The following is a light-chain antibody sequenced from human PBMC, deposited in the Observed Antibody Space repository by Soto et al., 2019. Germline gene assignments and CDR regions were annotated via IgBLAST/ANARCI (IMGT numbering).Light chain of an antibody. CDR3: QQYNQWPCS. V-gene: IGKV3-15*01. CDR1: QSVSSK. J-gene: IGKJ4*01. CDR2: GAS. Sequence: EIVMTQSPATLSASPGERATLSCRASQSVSSKLAWYQQKPGQAPRLLIYGASTRATGIPDRFSGSGSGTQFTLTISSLQSEDFAVYYCQQYNQWPCSFGGGTKVAIK.